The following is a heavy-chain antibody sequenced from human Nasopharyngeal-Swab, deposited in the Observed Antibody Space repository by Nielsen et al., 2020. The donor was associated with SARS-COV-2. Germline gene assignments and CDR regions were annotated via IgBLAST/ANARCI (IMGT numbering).Heavy chain of an antibody. J-gene: IGHJ4*02. Sequence: VRQMPGKGPEWVSVIYSGGSTYSADSMKGRVTISRDNSKNTLYLQMNSLRAEDTAVYYCARGAYDSSGYFWDYWDQGTLVTVSS. V-gene: IGHV3-53*01. CDR2: IYSGGST. D-gene: IGHD3-22*01. CDR3: ARGAYDSSGYFWDY.